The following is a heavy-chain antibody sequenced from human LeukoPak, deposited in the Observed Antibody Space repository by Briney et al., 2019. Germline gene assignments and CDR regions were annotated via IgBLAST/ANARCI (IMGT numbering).Heavy chain of an antibody. V-gene: IGHV4-34*01. D-gene: IGHD3-16*02. CDR1: GGSFSGYY. Sequence: KASETLSLTCAVYGGSFSGYYWSWIRQPPGKGLEWIGEINHSGSTNYNPSLKSRVTISVDTSKNQFSLKLSSVTAADTAVYYCARGFYIWGSYRYNTPVGVWFDPWGQGTLVTVSS. J-gene: IGHJ5*02. CDR2: INHSGST. CDR3: ARGFYIWGSYRYNTPVGVWFDP.